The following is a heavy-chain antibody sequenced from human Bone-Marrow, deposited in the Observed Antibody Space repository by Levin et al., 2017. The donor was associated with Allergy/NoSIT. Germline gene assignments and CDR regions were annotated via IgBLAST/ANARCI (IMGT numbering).Heavy chain of an antibody. CDR1: GFTFGTYS. CDR3: ARDTAGFDY. J-gene: IGHJ4*02. CDR2: ILYDGSNK. V-gene: IGHV3-30-3*01. Sequence: PGGSLRLSCAASGFTFGTYSMHWVRQAPGKGLEWVAGILYDGSNKYYTDSVKGRFTISRDNSKNTLYLLMNSLRAEDTAVYYCARDTAGFDYWGQGTRVTVSS.